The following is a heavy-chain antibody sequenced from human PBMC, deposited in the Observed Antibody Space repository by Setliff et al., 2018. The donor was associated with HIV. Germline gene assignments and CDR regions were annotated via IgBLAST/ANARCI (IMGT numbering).Heavy chain of an antibody. CDR1: GGTFSSYV. V-gene: IGHV1-8*02. J-gene: IGHJ4*02. CDR3: ARLWDGIAAAGTDY. CDR2: MNPNSGNT. D-gene: IGHD6-13*01. Sequence: AASVKVSCKTSGGTFSSYVISWVRQAPGQGLEWMGWMNPNSGNTGYAQKFQGRVTMTRNTSISTAYMELSSLRSEDTAVYYCARLWDGIAAAGTDYWGQGTLVTVSS.